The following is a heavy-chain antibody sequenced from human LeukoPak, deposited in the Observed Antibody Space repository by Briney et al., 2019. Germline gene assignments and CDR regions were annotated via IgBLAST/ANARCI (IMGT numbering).Heavy chain of an antibody. CDR1: GFTFSSYW. D-gene: IGHD1-26*01. J-gene: IGHJ4*02. CDR3: ASYVGGTTGFDS. V-gene: IGHV3-7*05. CDR2: IKVDGSEK. Sequence: PGGSLRLSCAASGFTFSSYWMSWVRQAPGRGLEWVANIKVDGSEKFYVDSVKGRFTISRDNAKNSLYLQMSSLRAEDTAVYFCASYVGGTTGFDSWGQGTPVTVSS.